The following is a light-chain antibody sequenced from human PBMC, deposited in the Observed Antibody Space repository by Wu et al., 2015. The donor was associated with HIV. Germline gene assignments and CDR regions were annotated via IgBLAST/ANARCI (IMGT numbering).Light chain of an antibody. V-gene: IGKV1-5*03. CDR2: KAS. CDR3: QQYNSYSYS. CDR1: QSISSW. J-gene: IGKJ2*03. Sequence: DIQMTQSPSTLSASVGDRVTNTCRASQSISSWLARYQQKPGKAPKLLIYKASSLESGVPSRFSGSGSGTEFTLTISSLQPDDFATYYCQQYNSYSYSFGQGTKLE.